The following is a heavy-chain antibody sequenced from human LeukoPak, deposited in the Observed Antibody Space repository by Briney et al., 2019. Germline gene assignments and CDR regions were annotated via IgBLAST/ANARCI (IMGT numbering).Heavy chain of an antibody. CDR3: ARLPLKLYGDYEIHFDY. D-gene: IGHD4-17*01. V-gene: IGHV5-51*01. Sequence: GESLKISCKGSGYSFTSYWIGWVRQMPGKGLEWMGIIYPGDSDTRYSPSFQGQVTISADKSISTAYLQWSSLKASDTAMYYCARLPLKLYGDYEIHFDYWGQGTLVTVSS. CDR1: GYSFTSYW. CDR2: IYPGDSDT. J-gene: IGHJ4*02.